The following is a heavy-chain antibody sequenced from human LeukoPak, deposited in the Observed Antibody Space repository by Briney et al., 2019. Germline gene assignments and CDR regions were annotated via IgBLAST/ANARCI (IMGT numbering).Heavy chain of an antibody. CDR2: IKSKSDGGTT. Sequence: GWSLRLSCAASGFXFSNAWISWVRQAPGKGREWPGRIKSKSDGGTTDYAAPVKGRFHISRDDSKNTLYLQMNSLKTEDTAVYYCTKDYGSGSHYFDYWGQGTLVTVSS. V-gene: IGHV3-15*01. CDR1: GFXFSNAW. D-gene: IGHD3-10*01. J-gene: IGHJ4*02. CDR3: TKDYGSGSHYFDY.